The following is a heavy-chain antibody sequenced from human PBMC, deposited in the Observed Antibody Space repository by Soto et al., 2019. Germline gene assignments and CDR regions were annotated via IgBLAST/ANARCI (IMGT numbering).Heavy chain of an antibody. CDR3: ASRDPGTSVDY. Sequence: SETLSLTCAVSGGSSTSNNWWTWVRQPPGQGLEWIGEIYRTGSTNYNPSLKSRVTIPLDKSENQFSLKVTSLTAADTAVYYCASRDPGTSVDYWGQGTLVTVSS. J-gene: IGHJ4*02. D-gene: IGHD1-7*01. V-gene: IGHV4-4*02. CDR1: GGSSTSNNW. CDR2: IYRTGST.